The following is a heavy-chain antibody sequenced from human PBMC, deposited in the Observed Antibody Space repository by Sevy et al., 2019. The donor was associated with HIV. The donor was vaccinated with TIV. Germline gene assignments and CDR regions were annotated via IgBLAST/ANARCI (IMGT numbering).Heavy chain of an antibody. CDR2: ISSSSSYI. D-gene: IGHD2-15*01. CDR1: GFTFSSYT. J-gene: IGHJ6*02. V-gene: IGHV3-21*01. Sequence: GGYLRLSCAASGFTFSSYTMNWVRKAPGKGLEWVSSISSSSSYIYYADSVKGRFTISRDNAKNSLYLQMNSLRAEDTAVYYCARLGGVADQGMDVWGQGTTVTVSS. CDR3: ARLGGVADQGMDV.